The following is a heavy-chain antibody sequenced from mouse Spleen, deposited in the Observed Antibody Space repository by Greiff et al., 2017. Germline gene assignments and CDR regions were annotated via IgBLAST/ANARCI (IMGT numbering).Heavy chain of an antibody. D-gene: IGHD2-1*01. CDR1: GYTFTSYW. V-gene: IGHV1-69*01. CDR2: IDPSDSYT. Sequence: QVQLKQPGAELVMPGASVKLSCKASGYTFTSYWMHWVKQRPGQGLEWIGEIDPSDSYTNYNQKFKGKATLTVDKSSSTAYMQLSSLTSEDSAVYYCARSKYGNPFAYWGQGTLVTVSA. CDR3: ARSKYGNPFAY. J-gene: IGHJ3*01.